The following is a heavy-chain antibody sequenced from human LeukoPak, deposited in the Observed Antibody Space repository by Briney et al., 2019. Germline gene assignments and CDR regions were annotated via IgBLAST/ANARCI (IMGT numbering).Heavy chain of an antibody. J-gene: IGHJ4*02. Sequence: SETLSLTCTVSGGSISSYYWSWIRQPPGKGLEWIGYIYYSGSTNYNPSLKSRVTISVDTSKNQFSLKLSSVTAADTAVYYCARQGPGYCGSTSCYGVAYWGQGTLVTVSS. CDR2: IYYSGST. CDR3: ARQGPGYCGSTSCYGVAY. D-gene: IGHD2-2*01. CDR1: GGSISSYY. V-gene: IGHV4-59*01.